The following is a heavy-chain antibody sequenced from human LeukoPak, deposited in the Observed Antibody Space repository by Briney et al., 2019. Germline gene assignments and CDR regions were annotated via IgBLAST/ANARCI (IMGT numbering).Heavy chain of an antibody. CDR3: ATDPYRSFDF. Sequence: GGSLRLSCAASGFTFNKFAMSWVRQAPGKGLEWVSGIIENGGETYYADSVRGRFTISRDSSKNTLYLQMNSLRAEDTAVYYCATDPYRSFDFWGQGTLVTVSS. V-gene: IGHV3-23*01. J-gene: IGHJ4*02. CDR2: IIENGGET. CDR1: GFTFNKFA. D-gene: IGHD6-19*01.